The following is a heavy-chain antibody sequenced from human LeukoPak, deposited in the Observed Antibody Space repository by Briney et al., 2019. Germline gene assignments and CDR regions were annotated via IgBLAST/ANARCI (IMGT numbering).Heavy chain of an antibody. CDR1: GFTFSSYA. CDR3: AKDWREPRGYYYYYYMDV. Sequence: QAGGSLRLSCAASGFTFSSYAMSWVRQAPGKGLEWVSAISGSGGSTYYADSVKGRSTISRDNSKNTLYLQMNSLRAEDTAVYYCAKDWREPRGYYYYYYMDVWGKGTTVTVSS. CDR2: ISGSGGST. J-gene: IGHJ6*03. V-gene: IGHV3-23*01. D-gene: IGHD1-26*01.